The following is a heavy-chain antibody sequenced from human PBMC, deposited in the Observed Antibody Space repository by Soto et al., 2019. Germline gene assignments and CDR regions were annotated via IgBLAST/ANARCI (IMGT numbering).Heavy chain of an antibody. CDR3: AREGQPAAGTTPHN. CDR2: ISYDGGKK. Sequence: GGSLRLSCAASGFNFSSYAMHWVRQAPGKGLEWVAVISYDGGKKYYADSVKGRFTISRDNSQDTLYVEMTSLSAEDTAVYYCAREGQPAAGTTPHNWGQGTLVTVSS. V-gene: IGHV3-30*04. D-gene: IGHD6-13*01. CDR1: GFNFSSYA. J-gene: IGHJ4*02.